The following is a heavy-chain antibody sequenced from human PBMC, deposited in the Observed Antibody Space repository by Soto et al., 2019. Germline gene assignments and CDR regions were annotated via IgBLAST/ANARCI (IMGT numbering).Heavy chain of an antibody. CDR2: IRNQTYHETP. J-gene: IGHJ4*02. D-gene: IGHD2-8*01. CDR3: TGAESPDTAYFYLY. Sequence: GGSLRLSCTGSCFNFDDFAIHSVRQAAGKGLEWVGRIRNQTYHETPDYGAAVKGRFTISRDTSNGVAYLQMSSLRVDDSAVYYCTGAESPDTAYFYLYWGQGTPVNVSS. V-gene: IGHV3-49*04. CDR1: CFNFDDFA.